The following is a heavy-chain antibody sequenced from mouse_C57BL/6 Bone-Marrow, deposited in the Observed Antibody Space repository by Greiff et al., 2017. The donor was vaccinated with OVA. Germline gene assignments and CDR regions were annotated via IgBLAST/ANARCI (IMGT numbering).Heavy chain of an antibody. CDR3: ARDNGYYGSSTLDY. CDR2: IYYSGTI. Sequence: VQLQESGPGLVKPSQTVFLTCTVTGISITTGNYRWSWIRQFPGNKLEWIGYIYYSGTITYNPSLTSRTTITRDTPKNQFFLEMNSLTAEDTATYYCARDNGYYGSSTLDYWGQGTTLTVSS. J-gene: IGHJ2*01. V-gene: IGHV3-5*01. CDR1: GISITTGNYR. D-gene: IGHD1-1*01.